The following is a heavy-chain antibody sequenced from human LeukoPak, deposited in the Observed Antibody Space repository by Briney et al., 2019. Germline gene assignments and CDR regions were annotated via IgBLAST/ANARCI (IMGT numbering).Heavy chain of an antibody. D-gene: IGHD6-6*01. V-gene: IGHV3-30*03. CDR1: GFTFSRYW. J-gene: IGHJ4*02. Sequence: GGSLRLSCAASGFTFSRYWMSWVRQAPGRGLEWVAVISYDGSNKYYADSVKGRFTISRDNSKNTLYLQMNSLRAEDTAVYYCARGEYSSSWLVDYWGQGTLVTVSS. CDR2: ISYDGSNK. CDR3: ARGEYSSSWLVDY.